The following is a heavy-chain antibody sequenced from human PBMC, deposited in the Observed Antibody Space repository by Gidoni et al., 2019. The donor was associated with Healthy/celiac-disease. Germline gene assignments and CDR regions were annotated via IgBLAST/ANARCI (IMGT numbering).Heavy chain of an antibody. CDR2: ISSSSSYI. Sequence: EVQLVESGGGLVKPGGSLRLSCAASGFTFSSYSMNWVRQAPGKGLEWVSSISSSSSYIYYADSVKGRFTISRDNAKNSLYLQMNSLRAEDTAVYYCARDHTVTTRKFPYYYYGMDVWGQGTTVTVSS. D-gene: IGHD4-17*01. CDR1: GFTFSSYS. J-gene: IGHJ6*02. CDR3: ARDHTVTTRKFPYYYYGMDV. V-gene: IGHV3-21*01.